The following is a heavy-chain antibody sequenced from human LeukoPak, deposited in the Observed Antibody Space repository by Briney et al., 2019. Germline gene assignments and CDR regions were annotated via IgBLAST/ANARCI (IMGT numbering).Heavy chain of an antibody. D-gene: IGHD3-16*01. CDR3: ARDVFYGFDI. CDR1: GFTFSDYS. CDR2: ISSDGSSM. Sequence: GGSLRLSCTASGFTFSDYSMNWVRQAPGKGLEWVSHISSDGSSMYYAKSVKGRFIVSRDNAKNSLSLQMNSLRDEDTALYYCARDVFYGFDIWGLGTVVTVSS. J-gene: IGHJ3*02. V-gene: IGHV3-48*02.